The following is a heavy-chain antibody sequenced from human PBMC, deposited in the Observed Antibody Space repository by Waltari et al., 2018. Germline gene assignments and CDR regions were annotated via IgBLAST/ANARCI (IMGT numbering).Heavy chain of an antibody. Sequence: QLQLQESGPGLVKPSETLSLTCTVSGGSISSSSYYWGWIRQPPGKGLEWIGSIYYSGSTYYNPSLKSRVTISVDTSKNQFSPKLSSVTAADTAVYYCARRRGLNGPFDYWGQGTLVTVSS. CDR1: GGSISSSSYY. V-gene: IGHV4-39*01. D-gene: IGHD1-1*01. CDR2: IYYSGST. J-gene: IGHJ4*02. CDR3: ARRRGLNGPFDY.